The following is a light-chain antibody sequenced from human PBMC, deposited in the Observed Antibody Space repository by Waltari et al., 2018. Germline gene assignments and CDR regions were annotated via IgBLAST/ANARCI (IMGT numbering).Light chain of an antibody. J-gene: IGKJ2*01. CDR1: QSVSSNY. V-gene: IGKV3-20*01. Sequence: EIVLTQSPGTLSLSPGEGATLSCRASQSVSSNYLAWYQQKPGQAPRLLIYGASSRATGIPDRFSGSGSGTDFTLTISRLEPEDFAVYYCQQYDSSPQTFGQGTKLEIK. CDR2: GAS. CDR3: QQYDSSPQT.